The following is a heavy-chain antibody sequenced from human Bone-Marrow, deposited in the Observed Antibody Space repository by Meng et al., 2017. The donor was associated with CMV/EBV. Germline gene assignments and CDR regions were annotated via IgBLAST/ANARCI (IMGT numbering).Heavy chain of an antibody. CDR1: GFTFSSYD. CDR3: VRGFWGP. CDR2: IGTAGDT. Sequence: GESLKISCAACGFTFSSYDMHWVRQATGKGLEWVSAIGTAGDTYYPGSVKGQFTISRENAKNSLYLQMNSLRAEDTAMYYCVRGFWGPWGQGTLVTVSS. J-gene: IGHJ5*02. V-gene: IGHV3-13*03. D-gene: IGHD3-16*01.